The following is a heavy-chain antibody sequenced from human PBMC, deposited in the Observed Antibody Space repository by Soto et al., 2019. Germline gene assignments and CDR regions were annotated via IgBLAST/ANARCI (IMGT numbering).Heavy chain of an antibody. CDR3: ATSTARPRWFDP. V-gene: IGHV3-23*01. J-gene: IGHJ5*02. CDR2: ISGSGGST. D-gene: IGHD6-6*01. CDR1: GFTFSSYA. Sequence: EVQLLESGGGLVQPGGSLRLSCAASGFTFSSYAMSWVRQAPGKGLEWVSAISGSGGSTYYADSVKGRFTISRDNSKNTLYLQMNSLRAEVTAVYYCATSTARPRWFDPWGQGTLVTVSS.